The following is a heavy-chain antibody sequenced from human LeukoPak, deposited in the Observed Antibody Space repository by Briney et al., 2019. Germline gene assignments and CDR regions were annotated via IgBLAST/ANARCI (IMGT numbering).Heavy chain of an antibody. CDR2: ISSNGGST. D-gene: IGHD5-24*01. Sequence: PGGSLRLSCAASGFTFSSYAMHWVRQAPGKGLEYVSAISSNGGSTYYANSVKGRFTISRDNSKNTLYLQMGSLRAEDMAVYYCARARPVWGGGYNLRYYYYYYMDVWGKGTTVTVSS. J-gene: IGHJ6*03. CDR3: ARARPVWGGGYNLRYYYYYYMDV. V-gene: IGHV3-64*01. CDR1: GFTFSSYA.